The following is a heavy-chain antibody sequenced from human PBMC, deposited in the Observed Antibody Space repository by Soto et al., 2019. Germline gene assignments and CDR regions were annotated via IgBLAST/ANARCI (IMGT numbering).Heavy chain of an antibody. V-gene: IGHV3-9*01. CDR2: ISWNSGSI. Sequence: GGSLRLSCAASGFTFDDYAMHWVRQAPGKGLEWVSGISWNSGSIGYADSVKGRFTISRDNAKNSLYLQMNSLRAEDTALYYCAKDVRSGYAFYYGMDVWGQGTTVTVSS. CDR1: GFTFDDYA. D-gene: IGHD5-12*01. J-gene: IGHJ6*02. CDR3: AKDVRSGYAFYYGMDV.